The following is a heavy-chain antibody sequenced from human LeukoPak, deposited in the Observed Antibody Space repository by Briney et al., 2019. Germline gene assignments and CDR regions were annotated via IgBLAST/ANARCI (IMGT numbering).Heavy chain of an antibody. J-gene: IGHJ4*02. CDR1: GFTFSSYE. V-gene: IGHV3-48*03. D-gene: IGHD6-13*01. CDR3: ARDPLGSSLFDY. CDR2: ISSSDSII. Sequence: GGSLRLSCAASGFTFSSYEMHWVRQAPGKGLEWVSYISSSDSIIYYADSVKGRFTISRDNAKNSLYLQMNSLRAEDTAVYYCARDPLGSSLFDYWGQGTLVTVSS.